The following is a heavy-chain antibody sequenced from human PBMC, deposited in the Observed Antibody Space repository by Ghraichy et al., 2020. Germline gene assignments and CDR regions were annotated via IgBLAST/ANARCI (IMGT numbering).Heavy chain of an antibody. CDR3: ARFGYSGSYRPAYGRRWFDP. CDR2: INHSGST. V-gene: IGHV4-34*01. J-gene: IGHJ5*02. Sequence: SETLSLTCAVYGGSFSGYYWSWIRQPPGKGLEWIGEINHSGSTNYNPSLKSRVTISVDTSKNQFSLKLSSVTAADTAVYYCARFGYSGSYRPAYGRRWFDPWGQGTLVTVSS. CDR1: GGSFSGYY. D-gene: IGHD1-26*01.